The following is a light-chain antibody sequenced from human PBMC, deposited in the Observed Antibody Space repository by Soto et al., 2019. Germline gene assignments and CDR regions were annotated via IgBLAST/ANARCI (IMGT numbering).Light chain of an antibody. CDR2: DVS. CDR1: SSDVGRYDY. CDR3: CSYAGRYKV. V-gene: IGLV2-11*01. J-gene: IGLJ3*02. Sequence: QSALTQPRSVSGSPGQSVTISCTGTSSDVGRYDYVSWYQQHPGKAPKLMIYDVSQRPSGVPDRFSASKSGNTASLTSSGLQAEDEADYYCCSYAGRYKVFGGGTKVTVL.